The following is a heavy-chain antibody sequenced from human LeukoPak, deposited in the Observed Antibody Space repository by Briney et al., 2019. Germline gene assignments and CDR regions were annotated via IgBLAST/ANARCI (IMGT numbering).Heavy chain of an antibody. V-gene: IGHV3-48*03. CDR1: GFTFGIYE. J-gene: IGHJ4*02. Sequence: GGSLRLSCAASGFTFGIYEMNWVRQAPGKGLEWVSYISISGSTIYYADSVKGRFTISRDNAKNSLYLQMNSLRAEDTAVYYCARVHYFYGGNSEVYFDYWGQGTLVTVSS. CDR2: ISISGSTI. D-gene: IGHD4-23*01. CDR3: ARVHYFYGGNSEVYFDY.